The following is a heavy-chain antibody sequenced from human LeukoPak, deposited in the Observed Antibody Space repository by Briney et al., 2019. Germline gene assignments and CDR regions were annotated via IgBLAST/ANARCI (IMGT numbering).Heavy chain of an antibody. J-gene: IGHJ3*02. CDR2: IYHSGST. CDR3: ARQVRPTRAHAFDI. V-gene: IGHV4-30-2*01. D-gene: IGHD4-11*01. Sequence: SETLSLTCAVSGGSISSGGYSWSWIRQPPGKGLEWIGYIYHSGSTYYNPSLKSRVTISVDRSKNQFSLKLSSVTAADTAVYYCARQVRPTRAHAFDIWGQGTMVTVSS. CDR1: GGSISSGGYS.